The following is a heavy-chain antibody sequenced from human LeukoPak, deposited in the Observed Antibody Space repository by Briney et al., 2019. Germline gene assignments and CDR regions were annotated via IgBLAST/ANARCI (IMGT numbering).Heavy chain of an antibody. D-gene: IGHD3-9*01. CDR1: GFTFSSYS. CDR2: ISSSSSTI. CDR3: ARDRWLYYDILTGYSDLEY. J-gene: IGHJ4*02. Sequence: GGSLRLTCAASGFTFSSYSMNWVRQAPGKGLEWVSYISSSSSTIYYADSVKGRFTISRDNAKNSLYLQMNSLRVEDTAVHYCARDRWLYYDILTGYSDLEYWGQGTLVTVSS. V-gene: IGHV3-48*01.